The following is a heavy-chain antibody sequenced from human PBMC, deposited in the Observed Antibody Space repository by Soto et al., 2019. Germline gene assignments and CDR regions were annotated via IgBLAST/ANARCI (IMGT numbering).Heavy chain of an antibody. CDR1: GFIFSSYS. J-gene: IGHJ4*02. V-gene: IGHV3-23*01. CDR2: ISVNSGSV. Sequence: GGSLRLSCAASGFIFSSYSMYWVRQAPGKRPEGVAGISVNSGSVLYADSVKGRFTISRDNSKNTLYLQLSSLRADDTAIYYCEKKRQMGGYNWYFDSWGQGT. CDR3: EKKRQMGGYNWYFDS. D-gene: IGHD1-1*01.